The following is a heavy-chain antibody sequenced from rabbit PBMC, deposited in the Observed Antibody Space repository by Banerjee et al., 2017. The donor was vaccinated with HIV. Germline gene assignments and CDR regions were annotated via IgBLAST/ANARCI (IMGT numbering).Heavy chain of an antibody. CDR1: GFSFNNNYV. D-gene: IGHD3-1*01. J-gene: IGHJ4*01. V-gene: IGHV1S45*01. CDR3: AGELAWFYCWEFYL. Sequence: QEQLEESGGDLVKPEGSLTLTCTASGFSFNNNYVMCWVRQAPGKGLEWIACINSNTGNPVHPGLAKGPIPISKTPSDPGTLPKDRPTGGGTAPYFRAGELAWFYCWEFYLLGPGTLVTVS. CDR2: INSNTGNP.